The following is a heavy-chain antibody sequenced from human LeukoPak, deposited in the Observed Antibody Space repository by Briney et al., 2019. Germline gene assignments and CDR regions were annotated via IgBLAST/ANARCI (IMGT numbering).Heavy chain of an antibody. D-gene: IGHD6-19*01. V-gene: IGHV1-2*02. CDR2: INPDGGGT. Sequence: ASGKVSCKASGYTFTDYYIHWVRQAPGQGLEWMAWINPDGGGTKKDQEFQGRVTLTRDTSISTAYMELRSLRSDDTAVYYCARAGVGSGWPFWGQGTLVTVSS. CDR1: GYTFTDYY. CDR3: ARAGVGSGWPF. J-gene: IGHJ4*02.